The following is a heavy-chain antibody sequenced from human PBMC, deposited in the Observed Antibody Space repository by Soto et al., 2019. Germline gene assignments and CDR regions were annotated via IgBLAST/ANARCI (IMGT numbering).Heavy chain of an antibody. CDR2: INPNSGNT. J-gene: IGHJ6*02. V-gene: IGHV1-8*01. CDR1: GYTFTSYD. D-gene: IGHD3-3*01. Sequence: ASVEVSCRASGYTFTSYDINWVRQATGQGLEWMGWINPNSGNTGYAQKFQGRVTMTRNTSISTAYMELSSLRSEDTAVYYCARGPYDFWSGYYGPLYYYYGMDVWGQGTTVTSP. CDR3: ARGPYDFWSGYYGPLYYYYGMDV.